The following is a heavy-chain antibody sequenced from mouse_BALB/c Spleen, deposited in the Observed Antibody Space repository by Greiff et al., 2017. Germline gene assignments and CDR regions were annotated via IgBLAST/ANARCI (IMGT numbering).Heavy chain of an antibody. Sequence: EVHLVESGPGLVKPSQSLSLTCSVTGYSITSGYYWNWIRQFPGNKLEWMGYISYDGSNNYNPSLKNRISITRDTSKNQFFLKLNSVTTEDTATYYCARFDYWGQGTTLTVSS. CDR3: ARFDY. CDR2: ISYDGSN. V-gene: IGHV3-6*02. J-gene: IGHJ2*01. CDR1: GYSITSGYY.